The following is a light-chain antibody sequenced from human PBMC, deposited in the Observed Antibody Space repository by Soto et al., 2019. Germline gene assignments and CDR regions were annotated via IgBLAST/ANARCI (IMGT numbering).Light chain of an antibody. CDR3: QQYFDCPRSWT. CDR1: QSIRTN. V-gene: IGKV3-15*01. J-gene: IGKJ3*01. CDR2: GAS. Sequence: IVLTQSPATLSVSAGGTVTLSCRASQSIRTNVGWYQQIPGQAPRLLVDGASTRATGVPARFSGSGSGSVFSLTIGSTESQDSACYYGQQYFDCPRSWTLGPGT.